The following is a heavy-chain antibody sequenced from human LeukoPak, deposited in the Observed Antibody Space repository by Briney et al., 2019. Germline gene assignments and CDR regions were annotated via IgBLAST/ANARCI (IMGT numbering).Heavy chain of an antibody. D-gene: IGHD6-19*01. CDR3: AKEPYSSGWFDD. CDR1: GFTFSSYW. V-gene: IGHV3-74*01. CDR2: INSDGSST. Sequence: PGGSLRLSCAASGFTFSSYWMHWVRQGPGKGLVWVSRINSDGSSTSYADSVKGRFTISRDNAKNTLYLQMNSLRAEDTAVYYCAKEPYSSGWFDDWGQGTLVTVSS. J-gene: IGHJ5*02.